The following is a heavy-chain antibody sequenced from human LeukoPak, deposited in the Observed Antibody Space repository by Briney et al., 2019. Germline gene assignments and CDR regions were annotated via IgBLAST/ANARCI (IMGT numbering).Heavy chain of an antibody. V-gene: IGHV4-38-2*02. Sequence: PSETLSLTCTVSGYSISSGYYWGWIRQPPGKGLEWIGSIYYSGSTYYNPSLKSRVTISVDTSKNQFSLKLSSVTAADTAVYYCARDYQGGYGDKTVDYWGQGTLVTVSS. CDR1: GYSISSGYY. D-gene: IGHD5-18*01. J-gene: IGHJ4*02. CDR3: ARDYQGGYGDKTVDY. CDR2: IYYSGST.